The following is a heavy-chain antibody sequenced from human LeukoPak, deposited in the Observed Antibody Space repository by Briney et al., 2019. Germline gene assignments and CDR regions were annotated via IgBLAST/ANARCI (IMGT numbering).Heavy chain of an antibody. CDR1: GGSVSGYY. V-gene: IGHV4-59*02. D-gene: IGHD2-15*01. CDR2: VYYSGST. Sequence: SETLSLTCVVSGGSVSGYYWGWIRQPPGRGLEWVGYVYYSGSTNYNPSFKSRITISVATSRNQFSLQLSSVTAADTAVYYCARIHRYCSGGACYILDNWGQGTLVAVSS. CDR3: ARIHRYCSGGACYILDN. J-gene: IGHJ4*02.